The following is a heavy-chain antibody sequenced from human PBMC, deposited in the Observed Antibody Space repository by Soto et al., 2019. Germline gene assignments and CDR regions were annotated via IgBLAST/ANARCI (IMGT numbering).Heavy chain of an antibody. V-gene: IGHV4-39*01. D-gene: IGHD3-3*01. J-gene: IGHJ4*02. CDR1: GGSISSSSYY. CDR3: ARGDSITIFGVVTNDY. CDR2: IYYSGST. Sequence: PSETLSLTGTVSGGSISSSSYYWGWIRQPPGKGLEWIGSIYYSGSTYYNPSLKSRVTISVDTSKNQFSLKLSSVTAADTAVYYCARGDSITIFGVVTNDYWGQGTLVTVSS.